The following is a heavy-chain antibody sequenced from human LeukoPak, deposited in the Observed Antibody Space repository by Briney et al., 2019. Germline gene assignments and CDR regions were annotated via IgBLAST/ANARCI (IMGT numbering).Heavy chain of an antibody. CDR3: ARGGDCSSTSCYFANWGPLVFDY. CDR2: INPSGGST. D-gene: IGHD2-2*01. CDR1: GYTFTSYY. Sequence: ASVKVSCKASGYTFTSYYMHWVRQAPGQGLEWMGIINPSGGSTSYAQKFQGRVTMTRDTSTSTVYMELSSLRSEDTAVYYCARGGDCSSTSCYFANWGPLVFDYWGQGTLVTVSS. V-gene: IGHV1-46*01. J-gene: IGHJ4*02.